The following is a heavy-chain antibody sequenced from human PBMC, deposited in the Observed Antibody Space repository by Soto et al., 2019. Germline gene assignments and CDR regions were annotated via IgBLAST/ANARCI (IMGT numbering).Heavy chain of an antibody. CDR1: GGSVSSVSYY. Sequence: SETLSLTCTVSGGSVSSVSYYWSWIRQPPGKGLEWIGYIYYSGSTNYNPSLKSRVTMSVDTSKNQLSLKLTSVTAADTAVYYCARGGGVVVVAATPGWHYYYGMDVWGQGTTVTVSS. V-gene: IGHV4-61*01. J-gene: IGHJ6*02. CDR2: IYYSGST. CDR3: ARGGGVVVVAATPGWHYYYGMDV. D-gene: IGHD2-15*01.